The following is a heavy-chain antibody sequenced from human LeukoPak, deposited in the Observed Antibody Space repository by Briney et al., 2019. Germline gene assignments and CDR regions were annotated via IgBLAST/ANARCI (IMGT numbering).Heavy chain of an antibody. Sequence: ASVKVSCKASGYTFTSYDINWVRQATGQGLEWMGWMNPNSGNTGYAQKFQGRVTMTRNTSISTAYMELSSLRSEDTAVYYCAGVAAARRTATLRVMDVWGKGTTVTVSS. D-gene: IGHD6-13*01. V-gene: IGHV1-8*01. CDR2: MNPNSGNT. CDR1: GYTFTSYD. J-gene: IGHJ6*04. CDR3: AGVAAARRTATLRVMDV.